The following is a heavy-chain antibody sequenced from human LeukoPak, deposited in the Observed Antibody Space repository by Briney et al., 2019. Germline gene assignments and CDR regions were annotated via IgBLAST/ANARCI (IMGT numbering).Heavy chain of an antibody. V-gene: IGHV4-39*07. CDR1: GGSISSSNYY. CDR3: ARTRVPGSYSPKGPFDY. Sequence: SETLSLTCTVSGGSISSSNYYWGWIRQPPSKGLEWIGSMYYSGSIFYNPSLKSRVTISINTSKNQFSLKVSSVTAADTAVYYCARTRVPGSYSPKGPFDYWGQGTLVTVSS. CDR2: MYYSGSI. D-gene: IGHD1-26*01. J-gene: IGHJ4*02.